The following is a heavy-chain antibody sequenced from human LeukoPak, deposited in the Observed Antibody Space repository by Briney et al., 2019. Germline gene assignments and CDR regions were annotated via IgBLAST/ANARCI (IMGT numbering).Heavy chain of an antibody. CDR2: LSGSGGST. Sequence: GGSLRLSCAASGFTFSSYAMSWVRQAPGKGLGWVSALSGSGGSTYYADSVKGRFTISRDNSKNTRYLQINTLRAQDTAVYNSAKDSFLGYCSGGSCYDYFDFWPQETLVTVSS. V-gene: IGHV3-23*01. CDR1: GFTFSSYA. D-gene: IGHD2-15*01. CDR3: AKDSFLGYCSGGSCYDYFDF. J-gene: IGHJ4*02.